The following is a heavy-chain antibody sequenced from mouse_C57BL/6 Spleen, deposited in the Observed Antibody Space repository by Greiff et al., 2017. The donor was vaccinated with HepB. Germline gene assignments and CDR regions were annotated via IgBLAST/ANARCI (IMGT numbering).Heavy chain of an antibody. CDR3: TKGHYYGSSWGFAY. CDR1: GFNIKDDY. CDR2: IDPENGDT. Sequence: EVKLMESGAELVRPGASVKLSCTASGFNIKDDYMHWVKQRPEQGLEWIGWIDPENGDTEYASKFQGKATITADTSSNTAYLQLSSLTSEDTAVYYCTKGHYYGSSWGFAYWGQGTLVTVSA. D-gene: IGHD1-1*01. J-gene: IGHJ3*01. V-gene: IGHV14-4*01.